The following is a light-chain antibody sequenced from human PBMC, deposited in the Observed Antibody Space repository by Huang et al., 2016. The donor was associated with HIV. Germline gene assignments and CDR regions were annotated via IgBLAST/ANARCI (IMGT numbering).Light chain of an antibody. V-gene: IGKV3-15*01. J-gene: IGKJ3*01. CDR2: GAS. CDR3: QQYNKWPLFT. Sequence: VMTQSPVTLSVSPGERATLSCRASQNVSSDLAWYQQRPGHPPRLLMYGASTRATGLPARFSGSVSGTEFTLTISSLQSEDFAVYYCQQYNKWPLFTFGPGTKVDIK. CDR1: QNVSSD.